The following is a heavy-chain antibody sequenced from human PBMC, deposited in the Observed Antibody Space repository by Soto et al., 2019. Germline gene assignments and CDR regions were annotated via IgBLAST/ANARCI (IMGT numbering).Heavy chain of an antibody. CDR2: IYYSEST. J-gene: IGHJ6*02. Sequence: SETLSLTCTVSGVSISSGDYYWSWIRQTPGKGLEWIGYIYYSESTYYNPSLKSRVTISGDTSKNQFSLKLSSVTAADTAVYYCARSPDSSGYYPRWYYYGMDVWCQGTTVTVS. CDR3: ARSPDSSGYYPRWYYYGMDV. V-gene: IGHV4-30-4*01. D-gene: IGHD3-22*01. CDR1: GVSISSGDYY.